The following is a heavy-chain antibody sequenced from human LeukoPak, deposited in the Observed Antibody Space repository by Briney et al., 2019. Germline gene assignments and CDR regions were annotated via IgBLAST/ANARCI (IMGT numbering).Heavy chain of an antibody. CDR2: IYYSGST. D-gene: IGHD3-9*01. J-gene: IGHJ6*02. V-gene: IGHV4-59*12. Sequence: SETLSLTCTVSGGSISSYYWSWIRQPPGKGLEWIGYIYYSGSTNYNPSLKSRVTISVDTSKNQFSLKLSSVTAADTAVYYCARLRGGKPIFSYGMDVWGQGTTVTVSS. CDR3: ARLRGGKPIFSYGMDV. CDR1: GGSISSYY.